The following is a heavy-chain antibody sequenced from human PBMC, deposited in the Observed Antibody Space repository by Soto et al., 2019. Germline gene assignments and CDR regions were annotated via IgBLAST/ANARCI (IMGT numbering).Heavy chain of an antibody. CDR2: INPNSGGT. CDR1: GYTFTGYY. Sequence: VASVKVSCKASGYTFTGYYMHWVRQAPGQGLEWMGWINPNSGGTNYAQKFQGWVTMTRDTSISTAYMELSRLRSDDTAVYYCARENLGDFWSGYYTGKDYYYYGMDVWGQGTTVTVSS. CDR3: ARENLGDFWSGYYTGKDYYYYGMDV. J-gene: IGHJ6*02. V-gene: IGHV1-2*04. D-gene: IGHD3-3*01.